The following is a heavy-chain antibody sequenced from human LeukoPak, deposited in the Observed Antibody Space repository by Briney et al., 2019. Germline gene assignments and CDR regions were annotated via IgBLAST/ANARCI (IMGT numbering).Heavy chain of an antibody. J-gene: IGHJ4*02. V-gene: IGHV1-24*01. Sequence: GASVKVSCKVSGYTLTELSMHWVRQAPGKGLERMGGFDPEDGETIYAQKFQGRVTMTEDTSTDTAYMELSNLRSEDTAVYYCATSKWELLGQSLYYFDYWGQGTLVTVSS. CDR2: FDPEDGET. D-gene: IGHD1-26*01. CDR3: ATSKWELLGQSLYYFDY. CDR1: GYTLTELS.